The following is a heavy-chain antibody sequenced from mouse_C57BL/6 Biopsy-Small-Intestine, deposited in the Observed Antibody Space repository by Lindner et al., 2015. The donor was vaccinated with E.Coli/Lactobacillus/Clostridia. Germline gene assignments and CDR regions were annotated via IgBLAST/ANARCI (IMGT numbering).Heavy chain of an antibody. CDR2: INPNYGTT. J-gene: IGHJ1*03. CDR1: GYSFTDYN. V-gene: IGHV1-39*01. CDR3: AREYYYGSSYGGYFDV. D-gene: IGHD1-1*01. Sequence: QLQESGPELVKPGASVKISCKAPGYSFTDYNMNWVKQSNGKSLEWIGVINPNYGTTSYNQKFKGKATLTVDTSSSTAYMQLSSLTSEDSAVYFYAREYYYGSSYGGYFDVWGTGTTVTVSS.